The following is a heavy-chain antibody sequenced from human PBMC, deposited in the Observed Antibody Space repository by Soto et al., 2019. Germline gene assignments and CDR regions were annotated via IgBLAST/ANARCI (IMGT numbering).Heavy chain of an antibody. CDR2: ISAGGGNT. CDR1: GFSFSTYA. CDR3: AKHAEYQLVSWFDP. Sequence: SLRLSCAVSGFSFSTYAMSWVRQAPGKGLEWVSGISAGGGNTYYADSVRGRFTISRDNSKDTLYLQTTSLRAEDTAFYYCAKHAEYQLVSWFDPWGQGTLVTVSS. D-gene: IGHD2-2*01. V-gene: IGHV3-23*01. J-gene: IGHJ5*02.